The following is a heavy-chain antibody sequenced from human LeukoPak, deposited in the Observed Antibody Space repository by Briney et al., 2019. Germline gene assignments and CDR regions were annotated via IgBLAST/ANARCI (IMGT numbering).Heavy chain of an antibody. Sequence: PGGSLRLSCAASGFTFSSYEMNWVRQAPGKGLEWVSYISSSGSTIYYADSVKGRFTISRDNAKNSLYLQMNSLRAEDTAVYYCASRGYYYASGHWGQGTLVTVSS. CDR3: ASRGYYYASGH. D-gene: IGHD3-10*01. J-gene: IGHJ4*02. V-gene: IGHV3-48*03. CDR1: GFTFSSYE. CDR2: ISSSGSTI.